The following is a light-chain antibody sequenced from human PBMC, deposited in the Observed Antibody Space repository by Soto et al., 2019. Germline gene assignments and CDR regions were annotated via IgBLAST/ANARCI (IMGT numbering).Light chain of an antibody. CDR1: NIGSKS. Sequence: SYELTQPPSVSVAPGQTARITCGGNNIGSKSVHWYQQKPGQAPVLVVYDDSDRPSGVPDRFSGSKSGTSASLAITGLQAEDEADYYCQSYDSILSGVVFGGGTKLTVL. CDR2: DDS. J-gene: IGLJ2*01. CDR3: QSYDSILSGVV. V-gene: IGLV3-21*02.